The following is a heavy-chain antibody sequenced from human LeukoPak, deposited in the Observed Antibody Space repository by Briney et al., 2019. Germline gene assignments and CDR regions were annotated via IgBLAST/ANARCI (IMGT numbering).Heavy chain of an antibody. V-gene: IGHV4-4*07. J-gene: IGHJ6*02. CDR2: IYTSGST. D-gene: IGHD2-15*01. CDR3: AREDIVSGYYYGMDV. CDR1: GGSISSYY. Sequence: SETLSLTCTVSGGSISSYYRSWIRQPAGKGLEWIGRIYTSGSTNYNPSLKSRVTMSVDTSKNQFSLKLSSVTAADTAVYYCAREDIVSGYYYGMDVWGQGTTVTVSS.